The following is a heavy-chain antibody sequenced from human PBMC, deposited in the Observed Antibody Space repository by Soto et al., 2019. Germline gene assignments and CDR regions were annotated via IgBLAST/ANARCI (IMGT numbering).Heavy chain of an antibody. D-gene: IGHD3-3*01. CDR2: IYRGGST. CDR3: ARATEWNALDI. CDR1: GFSVSSDY. J-gene: IGHJ3*02. V-gene: IGHV3-53*02. Sequence: DVQLVETGGGLIQPGGSLRLSCAASGFSVSSDYKNWVRQDPGKGLEWVSVIYRGGSTYYADSVRGRFTISRDNSENTLFLQMNSLRAEDTAVYYCARATEWNALDIWGQGTMVTVSS.